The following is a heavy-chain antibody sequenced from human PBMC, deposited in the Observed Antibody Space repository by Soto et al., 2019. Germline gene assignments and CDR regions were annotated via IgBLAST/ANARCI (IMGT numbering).Heavy chain of an antibody. CDR2: ISAYNGNT. J-gene: IGHJ5*02. D-gene: IGHD3-9*01. CDR1: GYTFTSYG. CDR3: ARVGLRYFDWLLYQPNWFDP. Sequence: GASVKVSCKASGYTFTSYGISWVRQAPGQGLEWMGWISAYNGNTNYAQKLQGRVTMTTDTSTSTAYMELRSLRSDDTAVYYCARVGLRYFDWLLYQPNWFDPWGQGTLVTVSS. V-gene: IGHV1-18*01.